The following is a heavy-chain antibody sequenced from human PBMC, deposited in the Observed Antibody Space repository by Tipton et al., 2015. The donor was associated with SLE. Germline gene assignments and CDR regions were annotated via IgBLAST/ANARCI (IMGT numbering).Heavy chain of an antibody. J-gene: IGHJ4*02. D-gene: IGHD2-21*01. V-gene: IGHV4-59*12. CDR1: GGSFSGYY. Sequence: TLSLTCAVYGGSFSGYYWSWIRQPPGKGLEWIGHMYYSGYTYYNPSLESRVTISVDTSKNHLSLKLSSVTAADTAVYYCARDCDWGPLGYWGQGTLVTVSS. CDR3: ARDCDWGPLGY. CDR2: MYYSGYT.